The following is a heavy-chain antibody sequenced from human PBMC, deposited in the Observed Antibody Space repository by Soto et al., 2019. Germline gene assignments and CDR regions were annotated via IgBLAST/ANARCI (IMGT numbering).Heavy chain of an antibody. Sequence: VQLVQSGGGLVQPGGSLRLSCAASGFTFRSHDRHWVRQVTGKSLEWVSAIGTADDTYYPDSVEGRFIISRDPAMTSLYLHMNRLTAGDTAVYYCVRGYYYGMDVWGQGTTVTVSS. CDR2: IGTADDT. CDR1: GFTFRSHD. V-gene: IGHV3-13*01. CDR3: VRGYYYGMDV. J-gene: IGHJ6*02.